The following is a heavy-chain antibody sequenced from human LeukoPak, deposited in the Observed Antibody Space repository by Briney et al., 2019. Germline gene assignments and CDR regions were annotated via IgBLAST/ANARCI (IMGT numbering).Heavy chain of an antibody. CDR1: GFPLSSYA. D-gene: IGHD2-21*01. J-gene: IGHJ4*02. CDR3: ARAPVTSCRGAYCYPFDY. CDR2: TSSSDAGT. Sequence: GGSLRLSCAAFGFPLSSYAMSWVRQAPGKGLEWVSATSSSDAGTYHADSVRGRFTISRDNSKNTLYLQMNSLRVEDAAVYYCARAPVTSCRGAYCYPFDYWGQGTLVTVSS. V-gene: IGHV3-23*01.